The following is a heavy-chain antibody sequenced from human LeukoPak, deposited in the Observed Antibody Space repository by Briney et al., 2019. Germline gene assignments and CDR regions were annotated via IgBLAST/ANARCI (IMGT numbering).Heavy chain of an antibody. CDR2: SSSSSSYI. V-gene: IGHV3-21*01. Sequence: GGSLRLSCAASGFTFSGYSMNWVRQAPGKGLEWVSSSSSSSSYIYYADSVKGRFTISRDNAKNSLYLQMNSLRAEDTAVYYCARLKTPSIAVALDWFDPWGQGSLVTVSS. CDR1: GFTFSGYS. CDR3: ARLKTPSIAVALDWFDP. J-gene: IGHJ5*02. D-gene: IGHD6-19*01.